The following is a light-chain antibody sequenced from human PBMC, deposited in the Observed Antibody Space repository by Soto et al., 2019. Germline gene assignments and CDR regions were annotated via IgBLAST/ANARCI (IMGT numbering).Light chain of an antibody. CDR2: GNN. J-gene: IGLJ1*01. CDR3: ATWDDSLDVHV. Sequence: QSVLTQPHSASGTPGQTITISCSGGSSNIGINTVNWYEHLPGTAPRLLIYGNNQRPSGVPDRFSGSKSGTSASLANSGLQSEDEGHYYCATWDDSLDVHVFGTGTKLTVL. V-gene: IGLV1-44*01. CDR1: SSNIGINT.